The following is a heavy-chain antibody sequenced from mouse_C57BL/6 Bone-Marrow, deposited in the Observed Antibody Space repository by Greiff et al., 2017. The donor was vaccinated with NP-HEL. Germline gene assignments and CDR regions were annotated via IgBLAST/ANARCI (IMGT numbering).Heavy chain of an antibody. CDR2: IWSGGST. D-gene: IGHD2-3*01. Sequence: QVQLQQSGPGLVQPSQSLSITCTVSGFSLTSYGVHWVRQSPGKGLEWLGVIWSGGSTDYNAAFISRLSISKDNSKSQVFFKMNSLQADDTAIYYCARGRWLLRGFAYWGQGTLVTVSA. CDR3: ARGRWLLRGFAY. J-gene: IGHJ3*01. V-gene: IGHV2-2*01. CDR1: GFSLTSYG.